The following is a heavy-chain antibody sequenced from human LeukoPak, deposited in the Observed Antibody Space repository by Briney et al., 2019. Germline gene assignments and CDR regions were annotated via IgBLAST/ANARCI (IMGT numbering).Heavy chain of an antibody. V-gene: IGHV3-30-3*01. CDR1: GFTFSSYA. CDR3: ASPSTAMASNYYFDY. Sequence: GRSLRLSCAASGFTFSSYAMHWVRQAPGKGLEWVAVISYDGSNKFYADSVKGRFTVSRANSKNTLYLQLNSLRAEDTAVYYCASPSTAMASNYYFDYWGQGTLVTVSS. J-gene: IGHJ4*02. CDR2: ISYDGSNK. D-gene: IGHD5-18*01.